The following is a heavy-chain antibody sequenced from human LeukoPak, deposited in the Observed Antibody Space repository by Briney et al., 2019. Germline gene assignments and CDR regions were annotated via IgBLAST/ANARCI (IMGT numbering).Heavy chain of an antibody. CDR3: AREAYCGGDCYSDY. Sequence: GGSLRLSCAASGFTVSSNYMSWVRQAPGKGLEWVSVIYSGGSTYYADSVKGRFTISRDNSKNTLYLQMNSLRAEDTAVYYCAREAYCGGDCYSDYWGQGTLVTVSS. D-gene: IGHD2-21*02. CDR2: IYSGGST. J-gene: IGHJ4*02. CDR1: GFTVSSNY. V-gene: IGHV3-53*01.